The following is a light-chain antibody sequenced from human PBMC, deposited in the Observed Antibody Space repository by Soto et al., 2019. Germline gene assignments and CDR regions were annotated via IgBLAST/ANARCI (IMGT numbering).Light chain of an antibody. V-gene: IGKV1-39*01. CDR1: QSISSY. CDR3: QQYYNWPLT. CDR2: AAS. Sequence: DIQMTQSPSSLSASVGDRVTITCRASQSISSYLNWYQQKPGKAPKLLIYAASSLQSGVPSRFSGSGSGTDFTLTISSLQSEDFAVYYCQQYYNWPLTFGQGTKVDNK. J-gene: IGKJ1*01.